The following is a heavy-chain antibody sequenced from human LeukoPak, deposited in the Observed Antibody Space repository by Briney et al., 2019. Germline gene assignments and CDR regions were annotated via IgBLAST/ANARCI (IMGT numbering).Heavy chain of an antibody. CDR2: ISAYNGNT. Sequence: GASVTVSCKASGYTFTSYGISWVRQAPGQGLEWMGWISAYNGNTNYAQKLQGRVTMTTDTSTSTAYMELRSLRSDDTAVYYCARGPRTMVRGVIPNFDYWGQGTLVTVST. CDR3: ARGPRTMVRGVIPNFDY. V-gene: IGHV1-18*01. D-gene: IGHD3-10*01. J-gene: IGHJ4*02. CDR1: GYTFTSYG.